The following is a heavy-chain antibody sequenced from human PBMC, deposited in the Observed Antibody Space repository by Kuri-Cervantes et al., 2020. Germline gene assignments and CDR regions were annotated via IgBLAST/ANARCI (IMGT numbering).Heavy chain of an antibody. Sequence: ASVKVSCKASGYTFTGYYMHWVRQAPGQGLEWMGIINPSGGSTSYAQKFQGRVTMTRDTSTSTVYMELSSLRSEDTAVYYCARDIRQQLVPNDAFDIWGQGTMVTVSS. D-gene: IGHD6-13*01. J-gene: IGHJ3*02. CDR3: ARDIRQQLVPNDAFDI. CDR2: INPSGGST. CDR1: GYTFTGYY. V-gene: IGHV1-46*01.